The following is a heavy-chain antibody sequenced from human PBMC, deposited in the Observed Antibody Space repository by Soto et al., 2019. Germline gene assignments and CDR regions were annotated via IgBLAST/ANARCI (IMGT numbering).Heavy chain of an antibody. CDR3: ARVVTVVKSFHYWYFDL. V-gene: IGHV1-69*13. D-gene: IGHD2-15*01. CDR1: GYTFTSYA. Sequence: GALVKVSCKASGYTFTSYAISWVRQAPGQGLEWMGGIIPIFGTANYAQKFQGRVTITADESTSTAYMELSSLRSEDTAVYYCARVVTVVKSFHYWYFDLWGRGTLVTVSS. CDR2: IIPIFGTA. J-gene: IGHJ2*01.